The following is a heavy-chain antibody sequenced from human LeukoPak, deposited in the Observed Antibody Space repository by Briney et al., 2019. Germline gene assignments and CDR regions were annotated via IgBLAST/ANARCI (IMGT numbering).Heavy chain of an antibody. V-gene: IGHV4-34*01. D-gene: IGHD6-19*01. J-gene: IGHJ6*03. CDR1: GGSFSGYY. CDR2: INHSGST. CDR3: ARGEGTLAGRRWPYSVHYYVDV. Sequence: PSETLSLTCAVYGGSFSGYYWSWIRQPPGKGLEWIGEINHSGSTNYNPSLKSRVTISVDTSKNQFSLKLSSVTAADTAVYYCARGEGTLAGRRWPYSVHYYVDVWGKGTTVTVSS.